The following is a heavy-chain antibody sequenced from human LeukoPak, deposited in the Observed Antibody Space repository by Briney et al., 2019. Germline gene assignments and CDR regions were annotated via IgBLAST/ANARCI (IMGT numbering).Heavy chain of an antibody. V-gene: IGHV3-30*04. CDR3: VSNTHRDLSDY. Sequence: GGSLRLSCAASGLTFSSYAMHWVRQAPGKGLEWVAVISYDGSNKYYADSVKGRFTISRDNSKNTLYLQMNSLRAEDTAVYYCVSNTHRDLSDYWGQGTLVAVSS. D-gene: IGHD5-18*01. CDR1: GLTFSSYA. CDR2: ISYDGSNK. J-gene: IGHJ4*02.